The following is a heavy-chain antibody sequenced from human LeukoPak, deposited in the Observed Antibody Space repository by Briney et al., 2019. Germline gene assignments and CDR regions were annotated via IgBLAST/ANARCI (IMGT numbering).Heavy chain of an antibody. CDR1: GGSIGSHY. J-gene: IGHJ4*02. D-gene: IGHD3-16*01. CDR2: VYDIGST. Sequence: SETLSLTCTVSGGSIGSHYWTWIRQTPGKGLEWIGYVYDIGSTKYNPSLKSRVTISVDTSKNQFSLRLSSVIAADTAVYYCARGGVLKSVDYWGQGTLVAVSS. CDR3: ARGGVLKSVDY. V-gene: IGHV4-59*11.